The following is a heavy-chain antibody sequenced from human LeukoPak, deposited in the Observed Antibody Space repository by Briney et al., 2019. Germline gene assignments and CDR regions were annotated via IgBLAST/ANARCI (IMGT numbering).Heavy chain of an antibody. CDR3: ARQSYADVRYFSDF. D-gene: IGHD2-2*01. J-gene: IGHJ4*02. CDR1: GFSFSSYA. Sequence: RGRLRLSCAASGFSFSSYAMSWVRQAPGGGLEWVSGGSGSGGSTYYIDSGKGRLTISRDNSKNTLYLQMKSLRVENTAIYYCARQSYADVRYFSDFWGQGTLVTVSS. V-gene: IGHV3-23*01. CDR2: GSGSGGST.